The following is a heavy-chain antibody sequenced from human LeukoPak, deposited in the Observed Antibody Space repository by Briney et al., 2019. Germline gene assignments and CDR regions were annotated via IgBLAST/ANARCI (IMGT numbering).Heavy chain of an antibody. Sequence: GGSLRLSCAASGFTFSSYSMNWVRQAPGKGLEWVSSISSSSSYIYYADSVKGRFTISRDNAKNTLYLQMNSLRAEDTAVYYCAKSVRTPDFDYWGQGTLVTVSS. J-gene: IGHJ4*02. CDR2: ISSSSSYI. CDR3: AKSVRTPDFDY. V-gene: IGHV3-21*04. CDR1: GFTFSSYS. D-gene: IGHD1-14*01.